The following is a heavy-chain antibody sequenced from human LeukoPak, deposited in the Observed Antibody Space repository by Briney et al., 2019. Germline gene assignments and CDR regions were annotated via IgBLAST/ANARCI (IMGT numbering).Heavy chain of an antibody. V-gene: IGHV1-18*01. Sequence: ASVTVSFTSSVYTFTIYGISCVRQAPGQGPEWMRWISAYNGNTNYAQKLQGRVTMTTDTSTSTAYMELRSLRSADTAVYYCARGLYDYEPYYYMDVWGKGTTVTVSS. CDR1: VYTFTIYG. CDR2: ISAYNGNT. J-gene: IGHJ6*03. D-gene: IGHD4-17*01. CDR3: ARGLYDYEPYYYMDV.